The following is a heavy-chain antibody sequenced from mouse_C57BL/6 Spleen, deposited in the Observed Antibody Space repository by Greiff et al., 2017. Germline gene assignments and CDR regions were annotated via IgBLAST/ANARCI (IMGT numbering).Heavy chain of an antibody. Sequence: EVQLQQSGPELVKPGASVKISCKASGYTFTDYYMNWVKQSHGKSLEWIGDSNPNNGGTSYNQKFKGKATLTVDKYSSTAYMGLRSLTSEDSAVYYCARSGIGNYYGSSYLYYFDYWGQGTTLTVSS. CDR2: SNPNNGGT. J-gene: IGHJ2*01. D-gene: IGHD1-1*01. CDR1: GYTFTDYY. V-gene: IGHV1-26*01. CDR3: ARSGIGNYYGSSYLYYFDY.